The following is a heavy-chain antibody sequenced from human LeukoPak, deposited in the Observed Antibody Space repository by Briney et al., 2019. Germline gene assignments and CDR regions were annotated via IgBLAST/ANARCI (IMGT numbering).Heavy chain of an antibody. D-gene: IGHD3-22*01. CDR3: ARGPTYYYDSSGYYFPDY. CDR2: ISSSSSYT. CDR1: GFTFSDYY. Sequence: GGSLRLSCAASGFTFSDYYMSWIRQAPGKGLEWVSYISSSSSYTNYADSVKGRFTISRDNAKNSLYLQMNSLRAEDTAVYYCARGPTYYYDSSGYYFPDYWGREPWSPSPQ. J-gene: IGHJ4*02. V-gene: IGHV3-11*06.